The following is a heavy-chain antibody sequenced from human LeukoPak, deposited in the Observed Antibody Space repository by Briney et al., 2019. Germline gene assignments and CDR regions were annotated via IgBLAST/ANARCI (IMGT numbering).Heavy chain of an antibody. V-gene: IGHV3-23*01. J-gene: IGHJ4*02. CDR3: AKDGSSPY. D-gene: IGHD2-2*01. CDR2: ISGSGGST. CDR1: GFTVSSNY. Sequence: GGSLRLSCAASGFTVSSNYISWVRQAPGKGLEWVSAISGSGGSTYYADSVKGRFTISRDNSKNTLYLQMNSLRAEDTAVYYCAKDGSSPYWGQGTLVTVSS.